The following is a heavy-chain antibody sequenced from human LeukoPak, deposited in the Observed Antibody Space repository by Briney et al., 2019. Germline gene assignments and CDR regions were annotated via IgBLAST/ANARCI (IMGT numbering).Heavy chain of an antibody. V-gene: IGHV3-9*01. Sequence: GGSLRLSCEASGFTFDDYAMHWVRQAPGKGLEWVSGISWNSGSIGYADSVKGRFTISRDNAKNFLYLHMNSLRAEDTGLYYCAKDQYSSGWHHFDYWGQGILVTVSS. CDR2: ISWNSGSI. J-gene: IGHJ4*02. CDR1: GFTFDDYA. CDR3: AKDQYSSGWHHFDY. D-gene: IGHD6-19*01.